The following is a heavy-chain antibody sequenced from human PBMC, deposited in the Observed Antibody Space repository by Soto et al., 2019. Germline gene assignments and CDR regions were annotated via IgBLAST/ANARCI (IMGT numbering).Heavy chain of an antibody. CDR3: AGEPHFHTARNHF. V-gene: IGHV4-30-4*01. CDR1: VVSISSADFF. CDR2: IYYSGTT. Sequence: SETLSLTCTFSVVSISSADFFCTLLRQPPGKGLEWLGYIYYSGTTYYNPSLKGRLIISIDTSRNQFSLSLNSVTAADTAVYFCAGEPHFHTARNHFWCQAAQVTLSS. J-gene: IGHJ4*02. D-gene: IGHD3-3*02.